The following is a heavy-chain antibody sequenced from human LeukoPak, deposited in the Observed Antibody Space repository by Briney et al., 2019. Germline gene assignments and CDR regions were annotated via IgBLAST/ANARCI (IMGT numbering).Heavy chain of an antibody. CDR2: IYYSGST. D-gene: IGHD1-26*01. Sequence: SQTLSPTCTVSGGSISSGGYYWSWIRQHPGKGLEWIGYIYYSGSTYYNPSLKSRVTISVDTSKNQFSLKLSSVTAADTAVYYCARGIVGATEFDYWGQGTLVTVSS. V-gene: IGHV4-31*03. CDR1: GGSISSGGYY. J-gene: IGHJ4*02. CDR3: ARGIVGATEFDY.